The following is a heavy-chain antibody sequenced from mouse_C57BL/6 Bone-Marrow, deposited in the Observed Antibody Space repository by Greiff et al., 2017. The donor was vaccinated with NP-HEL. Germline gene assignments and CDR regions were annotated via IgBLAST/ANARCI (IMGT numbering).Heavy chain of an antibody. CDR3: ARDRRHYGYNY. CDR2: ISDGGSYT. V-gene: IGHV5-4*01. J-gene: IGHJ2*01. CDR1: GFTFSSYA. Sequence: EVKVVESGGGLVKPGGSLKLSCAASGFTFSSYAMSWVRQTPEKRLEWVATISDGGSYTYYPDNVKGRCTISRDNAKNNLYLQMSHLKSEDTAMYYCARDRRHYGYNYWGQGTTLTVSS. D-gene: IGHD2-2*01.